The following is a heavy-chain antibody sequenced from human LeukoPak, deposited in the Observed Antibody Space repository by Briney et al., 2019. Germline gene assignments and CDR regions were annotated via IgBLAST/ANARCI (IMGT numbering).Heavy chain of an antibody. Sequence: AASVKVSCKASGGTFSSYAISWVRQAPGQGLEWMGGIIPIFGTANYAQKFQGRVTITTDESTNTAYMELSSLRSEDTAVYYCARDSLFPMDYWGQGTLVTVSS. CDR1: GGTFSSYA. CDR2: IIPIFGTA. J-gene: IGHJ4*02. V-gene: IGHV1-69*05. CDR3: ARDSLFPMDY.